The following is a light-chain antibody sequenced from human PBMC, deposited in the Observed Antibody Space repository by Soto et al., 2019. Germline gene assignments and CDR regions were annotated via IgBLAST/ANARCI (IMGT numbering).Light chain of an antibody. CDR3: SSYTSSSTPYVV. J-gene: IGLJ2*01. CDR2: DVS. Sequence: QSALTQPASVSGSPGQSITTSCTGTSSDVGGYNYVSWYQQHPGKAPKLMIYDVSNRPSGVSNRISGSKSRNTASLTISGLQAEDEADYYCSSYTSSSTPYVVFGGGTKLTVL. CDR1: SSDVGGYNY. V-gene: IGLV2-14*01.